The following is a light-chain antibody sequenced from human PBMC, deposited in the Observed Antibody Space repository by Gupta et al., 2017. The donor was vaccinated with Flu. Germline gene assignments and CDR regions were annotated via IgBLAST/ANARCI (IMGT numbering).Light chain of an antibody. Sequence: QSALTQPASVSGSPGQSVTISCTGTNNDIGRYDYVSWYQHHPGKAPKLILYEAIKRPSGVSDRFSGSKSGKTASLTISGREAEDEGDYYCCSHTGDPTLIFGAGTSVTV. CDR2: EAI. J-gene: IGLJ1*01. CDR1: NNDIGRYDY. CDR3: CSHTGDPTLI. V-gene: IGLV2-14*01.